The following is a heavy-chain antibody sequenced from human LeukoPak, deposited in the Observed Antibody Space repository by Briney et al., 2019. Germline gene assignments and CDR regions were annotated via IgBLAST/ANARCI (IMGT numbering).Heavy chain of an antibody. CDR3: ARDLRLGELSYERGVGGLGY. V-gene: IGHV3-48*03. J-gene: IGHJ4*02. Sequence: GGSLRLSCAASGFTFSSYEMNWVRQAPGKGLEWVSYISSSGSTIYYAGSVKGRFTISRDNAKNSLYLQMNSLRAEDTAVYYCARDLRLGELSYERGVGGLGYWGQGTLVTVSS. CDR2: ISSSGSTI. D-gene: IGHD3-16*02. CDR1: GFTFSSYE.